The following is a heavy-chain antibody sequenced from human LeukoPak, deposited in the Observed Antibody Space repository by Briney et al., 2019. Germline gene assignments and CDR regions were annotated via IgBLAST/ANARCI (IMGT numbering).Heavy chain of an antibody. V-gene: IGHV3-49*04. CDR2: IRSKGYGGTT. J-gene: IGHJ3*02. CDR1: AFPFGDYA. Sequence: GGSLRLSCTTSAFPFGDYAISWVRQAPGKGLEWVSFIRSKGYGGTTEYAASVEGRFTISRDDSKSIAYLQMNSLKTEDTAVYYCTKVLLSARDVVWGNYRYLAFNIWGQGTMVTVSS. CDR3: TKVLLSARDVVWGNYRYLAFNI. D-gene: IGHD3-16*02.